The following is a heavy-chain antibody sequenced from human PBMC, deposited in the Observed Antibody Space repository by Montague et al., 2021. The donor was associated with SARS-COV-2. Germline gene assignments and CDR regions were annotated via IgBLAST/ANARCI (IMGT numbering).Heavy chain of an antibody. CDR2: IYPGGST. CDR1: GGSITSDYFY. J-gene: IGHJ4*02. CDR3: ASVYTVTYYFDY. D-gene: IGHD4-17*01. V-gene: IGHV4-61*09. Sequence: TLSLTCTVSGGSITSDYFYWSWTRQPAGKGLEWIGHIYPGGSTNYNPSLKSRVTISVDTSKNQFSLKLTSVTAADTAVYYCASVYTVTYYFDYWGQGTLVTVSS.